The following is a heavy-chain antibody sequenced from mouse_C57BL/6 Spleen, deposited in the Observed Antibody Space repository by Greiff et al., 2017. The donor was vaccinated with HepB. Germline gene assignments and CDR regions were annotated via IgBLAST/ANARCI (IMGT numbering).Heavy chain of an antibody. CDR1: GFTFSSYA. D-gene: IGHD2-3*01. V-gene: IGHV5-4*01. CDR3: ARDLVMGGYYVNAMDY. J-gene: IGHJ4*01. Sequence: EVKLMESGGGLVKPGGSLKLSCAASGFTFSSYAMSWVRQTPEKRLEWVATISDGGSYTYYPDNVKGRFTISRDNAKNNLYLQMSHLKSEDTAMYYCARDLVMGGYYVNAMDYWGQGTSVTVSS. CDR2: ISDGGSYT.